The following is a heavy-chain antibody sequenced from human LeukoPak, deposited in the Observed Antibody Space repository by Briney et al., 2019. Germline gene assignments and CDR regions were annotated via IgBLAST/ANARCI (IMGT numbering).Heavy chain of an antibody. CDR3: ARHRGPAANFYCDY. J-gene: IGHJ4*02. CDR2: IYYTGST. V-gene: IGHV4-59*08. D-gene: IGHD2-2*01. CDR1: CGSISNHY. Sequence: SETLSLTCPVSCGSISNHYWRWIRQPPGKGLEWTGHIYYTGSTDYSPSLKSRVTISVDTSKNQFSLKLSSVTAADTAVYYCARHRGPAANFYCDYWGQGALVTVS.